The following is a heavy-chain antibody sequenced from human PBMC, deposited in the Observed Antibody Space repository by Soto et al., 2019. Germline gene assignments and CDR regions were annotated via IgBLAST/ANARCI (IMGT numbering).Heavy chain of an antibody. D-gene: IGHD6-25*01. CDR2: ISGNSAYI. CDR1: GFTFRSFT. CDR3: SRDASRDSGARGWFDP. Sequence: GGSLRLSCAASGFTFRSFTMNWVRQAPGKGLEWVSTISGNSAYIYSTDALRGRFTISRDNAKNTLHLQMNSLRAEDSAVYYCSRDASRDSGARGWFDPWGPGTLVTVSS. J-gene: IGHJ5*02. V-gene: IGHV3-21*01.